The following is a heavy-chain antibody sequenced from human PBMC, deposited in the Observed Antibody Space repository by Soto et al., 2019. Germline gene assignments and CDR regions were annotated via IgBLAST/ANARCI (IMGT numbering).Heavy chain of an antibody. CDR3: ARVHLGAPTRYFDY. D-gene: IGHD2-15*01. Sequence: EVQLVESGGGLVQPGGSLRLSCAASGFTFSDHYMDWVRQAPGKGLEWVGRVKNKANSYTTEYAASVKGRCTISRDDSRDFLFLQMTSMKTDDTPLYYCARVHLGAPTRYFDYWGQGALVTVSS. J-gene: IGHJ4*02. CDR1: GFTFSDHY. CDR2: VKNKANSYTT. V-gene: IGHV3-72*01.